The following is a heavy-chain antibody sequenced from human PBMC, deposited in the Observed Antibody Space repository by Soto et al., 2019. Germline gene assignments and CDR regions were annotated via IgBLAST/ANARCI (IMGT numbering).Heavy chain of an antibody. CDR1: GGSINSYY. Sequence: VQLQESGPGLVKPSETLSLTCSVSGGSINSYYWSWFRQTSGKGLEWVGHAYYSGSTNYSPSLKGRVKIPVDAAENQFSLHVTSVTAAATGVSYCARHTRNRIFRYWCQGLLVTVSS. J-gene: IGHJ4*02. V-gene: IGHV4-59*08. CDR2: AYYSGST. CDR3: ARHTRNRIFRY.